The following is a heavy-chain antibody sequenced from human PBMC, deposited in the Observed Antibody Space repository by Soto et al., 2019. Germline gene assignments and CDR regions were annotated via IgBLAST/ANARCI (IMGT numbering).Heavy chain of an antibody. CDR1: GGSISGYY. Sequence: PSETLSLTCTVSGGSISGYYWTWIRQPAGKGLXWXGXXXSXGXTXYXXXXKSRVTISLDTSKNQFSLRLISVTAADTAVYYCARGQRFSDWFDPWGQGTLVTVSS. V-gene: IGHV4-4*07. CDR3: ARGQRFSDWFDP. CDR2: XXSXGXT. D-gene: IGHD3-3*01. J-gene: IGHJ5*02.